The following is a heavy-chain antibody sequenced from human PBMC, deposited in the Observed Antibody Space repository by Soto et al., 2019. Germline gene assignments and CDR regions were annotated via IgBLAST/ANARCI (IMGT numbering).Heavy chain of an antibody. Sequence: QVQLLQSGAEVKKPGSSVKVSCKVSGGAFTNYSLNWVRHAPGQGLEWLGGIIPLHNTSNYSLKLLGRGSVTADISSHTVYMHLSGLTSDDTATYYCAIWSNWNPLYYRGMDVWGQGTTVTVSS. CDR1: GGAFTNYS. V-gene: IGHV1-69*06. D-gene: IGHD1-20*01. CDR3: AIWSNWNPLYYRGMDV. J-gene: IGHJ6*02. CDR2: IIPLHNTS.